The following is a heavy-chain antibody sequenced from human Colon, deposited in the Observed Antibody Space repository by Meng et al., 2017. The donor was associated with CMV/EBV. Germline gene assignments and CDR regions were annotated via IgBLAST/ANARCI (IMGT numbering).Heavy chain of an antibody. V-gene: IGHV3-7*03. CDR2: IKQNGRET. J-gene: IGHJ2*01. CDR3: AKDRPYSSSWSDWYFDL. CDR1: GFTFSNYW. Sequence: GGSLRLSCAASGFTFSNYWMTWVRQAPGKGLEWVANIKQNGRETSYADSVKGRFTISRDDAKNSVFLQMNSLRPEDTAVYYCAKDRPYSSSWSDWYFDLWGRGTLVTVSS. D-gene: IGHD6-13*01.